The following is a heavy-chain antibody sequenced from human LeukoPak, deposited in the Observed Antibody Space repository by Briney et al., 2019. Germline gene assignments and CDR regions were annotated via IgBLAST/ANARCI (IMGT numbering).Heavy chain of an antibody. D-gene: IGHD1-26*01. Sequence: GGSLRLSCAASGFTFSRYSLNWVRQAPGKGLEWVSYINSGSTTTYYADSVKGRLTISRDNAKNSLYLQMNSLRAEDTAVYYCARWADGSWGDAFDIWGQGTMVTVSS. CDR2: INSGSTTT. CDR3: ARWADGSWGDAFDI. J-gene: IGHJ3*02. V-gene: IGHV3-48*04. CDR1: GFTFSRYS.